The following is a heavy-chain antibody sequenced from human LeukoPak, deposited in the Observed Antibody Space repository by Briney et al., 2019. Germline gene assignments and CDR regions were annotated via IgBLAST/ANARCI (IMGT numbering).Heavy chain of an antibody. CDR1: GGSISSRSDY. CDR3: ARRRVLPPDVPDRADYYLDV. V-gene: IGHV4-39*01. Sequence: PSETLSLTCTVSGGSISSRSDYWGWVRQPPGKGLDWIASTSSSRSTYYNPSLKSRVSISVDSFRNQFSLKLSSVTAADTAVYYCARRRVLPPDVPDRADYYLDVWGKRTAVTVSS. D-gene: IGHD2-2*01. J-gene: IGHJ6*03. CDR2: TSSSRST.